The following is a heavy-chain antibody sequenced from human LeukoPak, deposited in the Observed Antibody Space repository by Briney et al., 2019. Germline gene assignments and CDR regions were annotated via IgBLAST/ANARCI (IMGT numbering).Heavy chain of an antibody. CDR3: AREGSPQGYYGMDV. J-gene: IGHJ6*02. D-gene: IGHD3-10*01. CDR2: IKQDGSEK. Sequence: GGSLRLSCAASGFTFSSYWMSWVRQAPGKGLEWVANIKQDGSEKYYVDSVKGRFTISRDNAKNSLYLQMNSLRAEDTAVYYCAREGSPQGYYGMDVWGQGTTDTVSS. V-gene: IGHV3-7*01. CDR1: GFTFSSYW.